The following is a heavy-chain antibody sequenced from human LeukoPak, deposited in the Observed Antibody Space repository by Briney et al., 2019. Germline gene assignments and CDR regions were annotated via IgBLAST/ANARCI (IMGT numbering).Heavy chain of an antibody. CDR3: SRDHPGSNSLDY. CDR1: GFTFNNYW. J-gene: IGHJ4*02. V-gene: IGHV3-74*01. CDR2: LRTDGART. Sequence: GSLRLSCAASGFTFNNYWMHWVRQAPGTGLEWVSRLRTDGARTNYADSVKGRFTISRDNTKNMLYLQMNSLRDEDTAVYYCSRDHPGSNSLDYWGQGTLVTVSS. D-gene: IGHD4-11*01.